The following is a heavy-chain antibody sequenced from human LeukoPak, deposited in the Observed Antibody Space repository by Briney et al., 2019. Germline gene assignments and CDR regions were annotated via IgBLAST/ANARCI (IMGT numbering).Heavy chain of an antibody. Sequence: GGSLGLSCTASGFTFGDYAMSWFRQAPGKGLEWVGFIRSKAYGGTTEYAASVKGRFTISRDDSKSIAYLQMNSLKTEDTAVYYCTRDPRGGSCYAWFDPWGQGTLVTVSS. J-gene: IGHJ5*02. D-gene: IGHD2-15*01. CDR1: GFTFGDYA. CDR3: TRDPRGGSCYAWFDP. CDR2: IRSKAYGGTT. V-gene: IGHV3-49*03.